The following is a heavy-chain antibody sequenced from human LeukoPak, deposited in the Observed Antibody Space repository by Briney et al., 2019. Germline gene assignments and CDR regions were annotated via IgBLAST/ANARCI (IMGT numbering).Heavy chain of an antibody. V-gene: IGHV1-18*01. J-gene: IGHJ6*04. CDR3: ARARNVMVIGDV. CDR1: GYTFTNFG. D-gene: IGHD2/OR15-2a*01. Sequence: ASVKVSCKASGYTFTNFGITWVRQAPGQGLEWMGWISAHSGDTNYAQKLQDRVTMTTDTSSNTACLELRSLRSDDSAVYYCARARNVMVIGDVWGKGTTVIVSS. CDR2: ISAHSGDT.